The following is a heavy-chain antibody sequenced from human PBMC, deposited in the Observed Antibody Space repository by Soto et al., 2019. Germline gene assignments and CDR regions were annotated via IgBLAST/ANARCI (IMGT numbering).Heavy chain of an antibody. CDR2: IIWNGGRP. V-gene: IGHV3-9*02. CDR3: VKDIEPGGAAY. J-gene: IGHJ4*02. CDR1: GFTSDDYG. Sequence: GGSLRLSRALSGFTSDDYGMHWVRQAPGKGLEWVSGIIWNGGRPGYADAVKGRFTISRDNAKKTLFLQMNSLRVEDTAFYYCVKDIEPGGAAYWGQGTLVTVSS. D-gene: IGHD3-16*01.